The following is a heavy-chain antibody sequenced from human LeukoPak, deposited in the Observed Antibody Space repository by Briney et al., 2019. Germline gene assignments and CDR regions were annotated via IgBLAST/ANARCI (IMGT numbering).Heavy chain of an antibody. CDR2: IGRISAHNGDV. CDR1: GYSFSNYG. CDR3: ARYNTLLRGVTTSDY. J-gene: IGHJ4*02. D-gene: IGHD3-10*01. Sequence: ASVKVSCKASGYSFSNYGICWVRQAPGQGLEWMGRIGRISAHNGDVNYAPKFQGRVTMTTDTSTTTAYMELRSLRFDDTAVYYCARYNTLLRGVTTSDYWGQGTLVTVSS. V-gene: IGHV1-18*01.